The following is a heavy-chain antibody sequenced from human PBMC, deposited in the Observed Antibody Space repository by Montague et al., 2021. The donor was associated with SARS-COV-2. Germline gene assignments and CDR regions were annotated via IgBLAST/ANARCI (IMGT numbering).Heavy chain of an antibody. CDR2: VSSISGST. D-gene: IGHD6-19*01. CDR3: AKDLEQWLVGRDYFDY. J-gene: IGHJ4*02. V-gene: IGHV3-23*01. Sequence: SLRLSCAASGFTFSTYAMSWVRQAPGKGLEWVSTVSSISGSTFHADSVKGRFTVSRDNSKNTLYLQMNSLRAEDTAVYYCAKDLEQWLVGRDYFDYWGQGTLVTVSS. CDR1: GFTFSTYA.